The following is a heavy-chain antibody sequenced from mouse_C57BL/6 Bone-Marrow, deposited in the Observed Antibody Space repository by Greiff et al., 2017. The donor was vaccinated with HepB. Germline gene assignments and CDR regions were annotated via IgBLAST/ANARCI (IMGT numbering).Heavy chain of an antibody. CDR1: GFTFSSYG. CDR2: ISSGGSYT. Sequence: EVQRVESGGDLVKPGGSLKLSCAASGFTFSSYGMSWVRQTPDKRLEWVATISSGGSYTYYPDSVKGRFTISRDNAKNTLYLQMSSLKSEDTAMYYCARHRTGTSFAYWRQGTLVTVSA. J-gene: IGHJ3*01. CDR3: ARHRTGTSFAY. D-gene: IGHD4-1*01. V-gene: IGHV5-6*01.